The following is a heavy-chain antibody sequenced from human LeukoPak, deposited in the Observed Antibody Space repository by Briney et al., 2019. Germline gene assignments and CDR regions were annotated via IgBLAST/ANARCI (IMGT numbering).Heavy chain of an antibody. CDR3: ARDLSGPSVY. CDR1: GFTFSSYA. J-gene: IGHJ4*02. D-gene: IGHD2-15*01. V-gene: IGHV3-30-3*01. Sequence: GGSLRLSCAASGFTFSSYAMHWVRQAPGKGLEWVAVISYDGSNKYYADSVKGRFTISRDNAKNSLYLQMNSLRAEDTATYFCARDLSGPSVYWGQGTLVTVSS. CDR2: ISYDGSNK.